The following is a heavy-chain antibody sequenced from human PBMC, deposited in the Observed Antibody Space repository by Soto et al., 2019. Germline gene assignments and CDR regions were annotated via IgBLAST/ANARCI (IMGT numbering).Heavy chain of an antibody. D-gene: IGHD6-6*01. CDR1: GFTFSSYA. J-gene: IGHJ4*02. V-gene: IGHV3-23*01. Sequence: EVQLLESGGGLVQPGESLRLSCAASGFTFSSYAMSWVRQAPGKGLEWVSGISGSDDSTYYADSVKGRFTISRDNSKNTMYMQMNSLRAEDTAVYYCSKRGSSSTIDYWGQGTLVTVSS. CDR3: SKRGSSSTIDY. CDR2: ISGSDDST.